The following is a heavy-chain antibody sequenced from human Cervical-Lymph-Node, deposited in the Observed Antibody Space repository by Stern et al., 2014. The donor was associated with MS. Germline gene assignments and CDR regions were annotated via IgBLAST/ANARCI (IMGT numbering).Heavy chain of an antibody. CDR3: AKYVRGDNLYYLDY. D-gene: IGHD3-10*01. Sequence: QLQLQESGPGLVRPSATLSLTCTVSGDSISGYYWSWIRQPPGKGLEWIGYIYYTGSTNYNPSLNSRVTMSLDTSKNQFSLRLSSVTAADTAVYYCAKYVRGDNLYYLDYWGQGALITVSS. V-gene: IGHV4-59*01. CDR1: GDSISGYY. J-gene: IGHJ4*02. CDR2: IYYTGST.